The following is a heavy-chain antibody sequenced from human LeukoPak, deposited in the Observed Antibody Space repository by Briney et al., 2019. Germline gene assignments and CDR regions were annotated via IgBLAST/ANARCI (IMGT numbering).Heavy chain of an antibody. D-gene: IGHD4-23*01. J-gene: IGHJ6*03. CDR2: IYHSGST. CDR1: GYSISSGYY. CDR3: ARGRKAVVNFSGYYYYMDV. V-gene: IGHV4-38-2*02. Sequence: PSETLSLTCTVSGYSISSGYYWGWIRQPPGKGLEWIGSIYHSGSTYYNPSLKSRVTISVDTSKNQFSLKLSSVTAADTAVYYCARGRKAVVNFSGYYYYMDVWGKGTTVTVSS.